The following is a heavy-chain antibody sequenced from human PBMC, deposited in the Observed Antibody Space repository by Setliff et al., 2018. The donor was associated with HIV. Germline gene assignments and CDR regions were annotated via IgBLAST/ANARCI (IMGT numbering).Heavy chain of an antibody. CDR3: ARDVSVASFFNY. D-gene: IGHD6-19*01. V-gene: IGHV3-7*03. J-gene: IGHJ4*02. CDR1: GFSFRSYA. Sequence: PGGSLRLSCAASGFSFRSYAVSWVRQAPGKGLEWVANIKEDGSEKYYVDSVKGRFTISRDNAKNSLYLQMNSLRAEDTAVYYCARDVSVASFFNYWGQGTLVTVSS. CDR2: IKEDGSEK.